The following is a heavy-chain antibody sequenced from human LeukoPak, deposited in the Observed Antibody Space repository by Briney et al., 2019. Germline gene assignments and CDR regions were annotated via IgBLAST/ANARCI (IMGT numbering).Heavy chain of an antibody. Sequence: PSETLSLTCTVSGGSIISYYWSWIRQPPGKGLEWIGYIYYSGSTNYNPSLKSRVTISVDTSKNQFSLKLGSVTAADTAVYYCARHDRSGYHYYYYGMDVWGQGTTVTV. D-gene: IGHD3-3*01. CDR2: IYYSGST. J-gene: IGHJ6*02. CDR1: GGSIISYY. CDR3: ARHDRSGYHYYYYGMDV. V-gene: IGHV4-59*08.